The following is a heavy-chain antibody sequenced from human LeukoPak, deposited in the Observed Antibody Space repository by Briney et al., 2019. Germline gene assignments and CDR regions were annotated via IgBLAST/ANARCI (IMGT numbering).Heavy chain of an antibody. CDR3: ARGRRYCSSTSCYGGWFDP. V-gene: IGHV4-34*01. CDR2: INHSGST. Sequence: PSETLSLTCAVYGGSFSGYYWSWIRQPPGKGLEWIGEINHSGSTNYNSSLKSRVTISVDTSKNQFSLKLSSVTAADTAVYYCARGRRYCSSTSCYGGWFDPWGQGTLVTVSS. J-gene: IGHJ5*02. CDR1: GGSFSGYY. D-gene: IGHD2-2*01.